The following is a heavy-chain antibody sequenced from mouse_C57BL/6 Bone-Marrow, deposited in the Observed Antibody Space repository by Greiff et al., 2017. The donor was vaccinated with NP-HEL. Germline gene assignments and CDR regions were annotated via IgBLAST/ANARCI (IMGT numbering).Heavy chain of an antibody. CDR3: ARTYYGSRNYAMDY. CDR2: ISNLAYSI. Sequence: EVKVEESGGGLVQPGGSLRLSCAASGFTFSDYGMAWVRQAPRKGPEWVAFISNLAYSIYYADTVTGRFTISRENAKNTLYLEMSSLRSEDTAMYYCARTYYGSRNYAMDYWGQGTSVTVSS. CDR1: GFTFSDYG. J-gene: IGHJ4*01. D-gene: IGHD1-1*01. V-gene: IGHV5-15*04.